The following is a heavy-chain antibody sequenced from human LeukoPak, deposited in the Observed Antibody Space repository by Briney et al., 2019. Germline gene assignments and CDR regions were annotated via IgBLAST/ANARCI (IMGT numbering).Heavy chain of an antibody. Sequence: SETLSLTCAVYGGSFSGYYWSWIRQPPGKGLEWIGEINHSGSTNYNPSLKSRVTISVDTSKNQFSLKLSCVTAADTAVYYCARDRGSGSYYDYSGNYGMDVWGQGTTVTVSS. J-gene: IGHJ6*02. CDR2: INHSGST. CDR3: ARDRGSGSYYDYSGNYGMDV. D-gene: IGHD3-10*01. CDR1: GGSFSGYY. V-gene: IGHV4-34*01.